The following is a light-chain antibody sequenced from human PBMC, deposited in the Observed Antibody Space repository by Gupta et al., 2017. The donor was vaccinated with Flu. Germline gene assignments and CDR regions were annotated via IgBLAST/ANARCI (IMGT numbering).Light chain of an antibody. J-gene: IGKJ1*01. CDR3: QQYNNWPPGT. Sequence: EIVMTQSPATLSVSPGERATLSCRASRSVSSNLAWYQQKPGQAPRLLIYGASTRDTGIPARFSGSGFGKEFTLTISSRQSEDFAVYYCQQYNNWPPGTFGQGTKVEIK. CDR2: GAS. CDR1: RSVSSN. V-gene: IGKV3-15*01.